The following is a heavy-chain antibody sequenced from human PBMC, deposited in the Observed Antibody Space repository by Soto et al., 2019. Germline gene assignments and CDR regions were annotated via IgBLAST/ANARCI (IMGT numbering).Heavy chain of an antibody. Sequence: QVQLVESGGGVVQPGRSLRLSCTASGFIFSNYVMYWVRQAPGKGLEWVAFMSYDGTTKSYADSVKGRFTISRDNSQNTLYLAMNRLRPWDTGVYFCARGVILSRHFCYWGPGSLVTVS. CDR3: ARGVILSRHFCY. V-gene: IGHV3-30*14. J-gene: IGHJ4*02. CDR1: GFIFSNYV. CDR2: MSYDGTTK. D-gene: IGHD2-15*01.